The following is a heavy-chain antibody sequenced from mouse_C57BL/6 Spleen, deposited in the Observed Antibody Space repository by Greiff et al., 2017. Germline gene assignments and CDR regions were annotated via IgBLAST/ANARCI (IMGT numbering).Heavy chain of an antibody. CDR1: GYTFTSYW. J-gene: IGHJ1*03. V-gene: IGHV1-61*01. D-gene: IGHD1-1*01. CDR3: ARSGDYYGSSYWYFDV. CDR2: IYPSDSET. Sequence: QVQLQQPGAELVRPGSSVKLSCKASGYTFTSYWMDWVKQRPGQGLEWIGNIYPSDSETHYNQKFKDKATLTVDKSSSTAYMQLSSLTSEDSAVYYCARSGDYYGSSYWYFDVWGTGTTVTVSS.